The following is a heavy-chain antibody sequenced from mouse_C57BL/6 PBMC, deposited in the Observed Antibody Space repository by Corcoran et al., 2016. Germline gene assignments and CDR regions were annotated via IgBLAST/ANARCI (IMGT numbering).Heavy chain of an antibody. CDR3: ARRENSMGFYYYAMDY. J-gene: IGHJ4*01. CDR2: IYPRSGNT. CDR1: GYTFTSYG. Sequence: QVQLQQSGAELARPGASVKLSCKASGYTFTSYGISWVKQRTGQGLEWIGEIYPRSGNTYYNEKFKGKATLTADKSSSTAYMELRSLASEDSAVYFCARRENSMGFYYYAMDYWGQGTSVTVSS. V-gene: IGHV1-81*01. D-gene: IGHD2-10*02.